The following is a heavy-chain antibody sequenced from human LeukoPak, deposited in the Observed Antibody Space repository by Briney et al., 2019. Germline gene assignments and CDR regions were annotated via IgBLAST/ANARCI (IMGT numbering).Heavy chain of an antibody. V-gene: IGHV3-9*01. CDR2: ISWNSGSI. CDR3: ARMGAGVDY. CDR1: GFTFDDYA. D-gene: IGHD1-26*01. J-gene: IGHJ4*02. Sequence: GGSLRLSCAVSGFTFDDYAMHWVRQAPGKGLEWVSGISWNSGSIGYADSVKGRFTISRDNAKNSLYLQMNSLRAEDTAVYYCARMGAGVDYWGQGTLVTVSS.